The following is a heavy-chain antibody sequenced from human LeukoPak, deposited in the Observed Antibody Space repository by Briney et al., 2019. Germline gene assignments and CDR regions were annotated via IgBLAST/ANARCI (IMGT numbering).Heavy chain of an antibody. Sequence: GGSLKTLLSASGFIFSNYVMGWVRQAPGKGLEWVSTISGSGGSTYYADCGKGRFTISRDNSKNTVYLKMNSLRAEDTAVYYCAKARSCINNLCRWDYDWGQ. V-gene: IGHV3-23*01. CDR3: AKARSCINNLCRWDYD. CDR1: GFIFSNYV. CDR2: ISGSGGST. D-gene: IGHD2-8*01. J-gene: IGHJ1*01.